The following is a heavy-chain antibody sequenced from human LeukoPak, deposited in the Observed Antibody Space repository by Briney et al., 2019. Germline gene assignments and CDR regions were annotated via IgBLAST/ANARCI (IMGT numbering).Heavy chain of an antibody. CDR2: IKQDGSEK. CDR1: GFTFSSYA. Sequence: GGSLRLSCAASGFTFSSYAMSWVRQAPGKGLEWVANIKQDGSEKYYVDSVKGRFTISRDNAKNSLYLQMNSLRAEDTAVYYCARMAAYWGQGTLVTVSS. D-gene: IGHD6-25*01. CDR3: ARMAAY. V-gene: IGHV3-7*01. J-gene: IGHJ4*02.